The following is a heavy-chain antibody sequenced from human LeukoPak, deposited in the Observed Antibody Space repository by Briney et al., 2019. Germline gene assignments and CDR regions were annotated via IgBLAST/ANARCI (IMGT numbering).Heavy chain of an antibody. CDR2: INAGNGNT. Sequence: GASVKVSCKASGYTFTSYAMHWVRQAPGQRLEWMGWINAGNGNTKYSHKFQGRVTITRDTSASTAYMDLTSLPSEDTAVYYCPRESSMVRGLNAFDIWGQGTMVTVSS. D-gene: IGHD3-10*01. CDR1: GYTFTSYA. J-gene: IGHJ3*02. CDR3: PRESSMVRGLNAFDI. V-gene: IGHV1-3*01.